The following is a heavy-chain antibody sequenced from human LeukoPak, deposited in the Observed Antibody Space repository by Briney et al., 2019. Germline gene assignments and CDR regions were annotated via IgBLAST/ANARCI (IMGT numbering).Heavy chain of an antibody. CDR2: ISGSGGST. CDR1: GFTFSSYA. D-gene: IGHD3-16*01. CDR3: AKPLITFGGVSSKWDY. V-gene: IGHV3-23*01. Sequence: GGSLRLSCAASGFTFSSYAMSWVRQSPGKGLEWVSAISGSGGSTYYADSVKGRFTISRDNSKNTLYLQMNSLRAEDTAVYYCAKPLITFGGVSSKWDYWGQGTLVTVSS. J-gene: IGHJ4*02.